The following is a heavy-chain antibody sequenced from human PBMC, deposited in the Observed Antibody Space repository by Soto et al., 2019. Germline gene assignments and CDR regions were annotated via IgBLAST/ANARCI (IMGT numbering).Heavy chain of an antibody. Sequence: GGSLRLSCAASGFTFSSYGMHWVRQAPGKGLEWVAVIWYDGSNKYYADSVKGRFTISRDNSKNTLYLQMNSLRAEDTAVYYCARDGANVEMATMAFYYYYGMDVWGQGTTVTVSS. CDR3: ARDGANVEMATMAFYYYYGMDV. D-gene: IGHD5-12*01. CDR2: IWYDGSNK. V-gene: IGHV3-33*01. J-gene: IGHJ6*02. CDR1: GFTFSSYG.